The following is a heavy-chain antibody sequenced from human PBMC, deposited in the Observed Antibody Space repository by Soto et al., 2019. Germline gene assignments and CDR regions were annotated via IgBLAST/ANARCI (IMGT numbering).Heavy chain of an antibody. J-gene: IGHJ4*02. CDR2: IYSGGST. CDR3: ARHYGDYRGNFDY. Sequence: PGGSLRLCCAASGFPVSSNYMSWVRQAPGKGLEWVSVIYSGGSTYYADSVKGRFTISRHNSKNTLYLQMNSLRAEDTAVYYCARHYGDYRGNFDYWGQGTLVTVSS. CDR1: GFPVSSNY. V-gene: IGHV3-53*04. D-gene: IGHD4-17*01.